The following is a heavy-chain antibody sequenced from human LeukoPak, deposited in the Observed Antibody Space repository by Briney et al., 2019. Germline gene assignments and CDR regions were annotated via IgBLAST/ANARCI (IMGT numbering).Heavy chain of an antibody. D-gene: IGHD3-3*01. CDR3: ARARDFWSGYQSFDY. Sequence: ASVKVSCKASGYTFTSYYMHWVRQAPGQGLEWMGIINPSGGSTSYAQKFQGRVTMTRDTSISTAYMELSRLRSDDTAVYYCARARDFWSGYQSFDYWGQGTLVTVSS. V-gene: IGHV1-46*01. CDR2: INPSGGST. J-gene: IGHJ4*02. CDR1: GYTFTSYY.